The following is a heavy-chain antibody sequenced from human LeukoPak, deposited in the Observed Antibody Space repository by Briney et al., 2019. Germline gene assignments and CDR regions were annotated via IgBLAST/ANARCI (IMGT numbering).Heavy chain of an antibody. D-gene: IGHD3-16*01. CDR3: VRGSTLRHYQY. V-gene: IGHV4-39*01. CDR1: GGSISSSPYC. Sequence: PPETLSLTCTVSGGSISSSPYCWGWIRRPPGKGLEWIGSIYYSGSTYYNPSLKSRVTVSVDTSKNQFSLKLSSVTAADTAVYYCVRGSTLRHYQYWGQGTLVTVSS. CDR2: IYYSGST. J-gene: IGHJ4*02.